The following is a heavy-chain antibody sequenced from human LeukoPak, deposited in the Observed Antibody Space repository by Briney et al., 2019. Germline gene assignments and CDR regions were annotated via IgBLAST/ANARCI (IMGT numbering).Heavy chain of an antibody. CDR3: ARAPSSTRNYYYGMDV. J-gene: IGHJ6*02. CDR2: MNPNSGNT. Sequence: ASVKVSCKASGYTFTSYGISWVRQAPGQGLEWMGWMNPNSGNTGYAQKFQGRVTMTRNTSISTAYMELSSLRSEDTAVYYCARAPSSTRNYYYGMDVWGQGTTVTVSS. CDR1: GYTFTSYG. V-gene: IGHV1-8*02. D-gene: IGHD1-1*01.